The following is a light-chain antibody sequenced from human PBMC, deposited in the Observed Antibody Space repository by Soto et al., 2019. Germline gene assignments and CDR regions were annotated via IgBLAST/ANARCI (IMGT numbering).Light chain of an antibody. CDR2: GNS. CDR1: SSNIGAGYD. Sequence: QPVLTQPPSVSGAPGQRVTISCTGSSSNIGAGYDVHWYQQLPGTAPKLLIYGNSNRPSGVPDRFSGSKSGTSASLAITGLQAEDEADYYCQSYDSSLSGSKFGGGTKVTVL. J-gene: IGLJ2*01. CDR3: QSYDSSLSGSK. V-gene: IGLV1-40*01.